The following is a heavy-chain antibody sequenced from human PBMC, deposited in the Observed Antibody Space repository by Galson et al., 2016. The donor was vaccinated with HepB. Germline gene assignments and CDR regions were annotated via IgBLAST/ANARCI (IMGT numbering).Heavy chain of an antibody. CDR1: GGSISSGGYY. J-gene: IGHJ4*02. V-gene: IGHV4-31*03. CDR3: ARDKNERGYSYGHFDY. D-gene: IGHD5-18*01. CDR2: IHYSGST. Sequence: TLSLTCTVSGGSISSGGYYRSWIRQHPGKGLEWIGYIHYSGSTYYNPSLESRASISVDTSKNQFSLKLSSVTAADTAVYYCARDKNERGYSYGHFDYWGQGALVTVSS.